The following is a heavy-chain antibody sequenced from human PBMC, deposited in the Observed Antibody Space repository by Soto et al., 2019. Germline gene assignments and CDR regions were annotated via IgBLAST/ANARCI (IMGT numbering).Heavy chain of an antibody. J-gene: IGHJ6*02. D-gene: IGHD6-13*01. V-gene: IGHV5-51*01. CDR3: ARHPTAAGGFFYSMDV. CDR2: IYPGDSDT. Sequence: PGESLKISFKGSGYNFTKYCIGWVPQIPGEGLEWMGIIYPGDSDTRYSPSFQGQVTISADKSISTAYLQWSSLKAADTAMYYCARHPTAAGGFFYSMDVWGQGTTVTVSS. CDR1: GYNFTKYC.